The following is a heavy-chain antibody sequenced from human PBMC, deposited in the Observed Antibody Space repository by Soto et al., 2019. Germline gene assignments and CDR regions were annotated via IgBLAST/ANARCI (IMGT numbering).Heavy chain of an antibody. CDR1: GGSISSSSYY. V-gene: IGHV4-39*01. CDR3: ARHIGLRLGELSLHAFDI. Sequence: QLQLQESGPGLVKPSETLSLTCTVSGGSISSSSYYWGWIRQPPGKGLEWIGSIYYSGSTYYNPSLKPRVTISVDTSKNQFSLTLSSVTAADTAVYYCARHIGLRLGELSLHAFDIWGQGTMVTVSS. J-gene: IGHJ3*02. CDR2: IYYSGST. D-gene: IGHD3-16*02.